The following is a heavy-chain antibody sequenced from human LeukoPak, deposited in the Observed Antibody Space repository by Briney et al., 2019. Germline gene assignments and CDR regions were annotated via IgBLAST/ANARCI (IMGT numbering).Heavy chain of an antibody. CDR1: GYTFTNYA. CDR2: INTNTGNP. CDR3: ARAGWGYYDSSGYSHPFDY. V-gene: IGHV7-4-1*01. D-gene: IGHD3-22*01. J-gene: IGHJ4*02. Sequence: ASVKVSCKASGYTFTNYAMNWVRQAPGQGLEWMGWINTNTGNPTYAQGFTGRFVFSLDASVSTAYLQIRRLKAEDTAVYYCARAGWGYYDSSGYSHPFDYWGQGTLVTVSS.